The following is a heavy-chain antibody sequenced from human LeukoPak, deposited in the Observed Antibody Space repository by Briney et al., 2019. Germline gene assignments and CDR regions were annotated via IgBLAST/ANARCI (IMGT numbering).Heavy chain of an antibody. CDR3: VSPQSGDYGALYFQH. CDR2: INSDGSST. V-gene: IGHV3-74*01. D-gene: IGHD4-17*01. J-gene: IGHJ1*01. Sequence: PGGSLRLSCAASVFTFSSHWMYRVRQAPGKGLVWVSRINSDGSSTSYADSVKGRFTISRDNAKNTLYLQVNSLRVEDTAVYYCVSPQSGDYGALYFQHWGPGTLVTVSS. CDR1: VFTFSSHW.